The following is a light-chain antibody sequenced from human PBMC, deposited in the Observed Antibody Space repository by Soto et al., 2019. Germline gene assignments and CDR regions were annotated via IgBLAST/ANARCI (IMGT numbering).Light chain of an antibody. J-gene: IGKJ1*01. CDR1: QSISSW. V-gene: IGKV1-5*01. CDR2: DAS. CDR3: QEYSTFS. Sequence: DIVMTQSPSTLSASIGDRVAITCRASQSISSWLAWYQQKPGKAPKLLIFDASTLESGVSSRFSGSASGTDFTLTISSLQPDDFATYYCQEYSTFSFGQGTKVEV.